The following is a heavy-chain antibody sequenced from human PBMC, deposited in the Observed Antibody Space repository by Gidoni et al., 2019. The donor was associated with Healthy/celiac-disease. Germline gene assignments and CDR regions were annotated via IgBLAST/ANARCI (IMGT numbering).Heavy chain of an antibody. D-gene: IGHD2-2*01. Sequence: QLQLQESGPGLVKPSETLSLTCPVSGGSISRSSYYWGWIRQPPGKGLEWIGSIYYSGSTYYTPSLKSRVTISVDTSKNQFSLKLSSVTAADTAVYYCAREGYCSSTSCYGWFDPWGQGTLVTVSS. CDR2: IYYSGST. V-gene: IGHV4-39*02. CDR3: AREGYCSSTSCYGWFDP. J-gene: IGHJ5*02. CDR1: GGSISRSSYY.